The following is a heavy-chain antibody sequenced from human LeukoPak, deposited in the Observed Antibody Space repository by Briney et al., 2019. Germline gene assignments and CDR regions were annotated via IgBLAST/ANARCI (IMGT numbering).Heavy chain of an antibody. CDR2: IYTSGST. CDR3: ARQEPGVPAATYYFDY. J-gene: IGHJ4*02. D-gene: IGHD2-2*01. Sequence: SETLSLTCTVSGGSISSYYWSWIRQPAGKGLEWNGRIYTSGSTNYNPSLKSRVTMSVDTSKNQFSLKLSSVTAADTAVYYCARQEPGVPAATYYFDYWGQGTLVTVSS. CDR1: GGSISSYY. V-gene: IGHV4-4*07.